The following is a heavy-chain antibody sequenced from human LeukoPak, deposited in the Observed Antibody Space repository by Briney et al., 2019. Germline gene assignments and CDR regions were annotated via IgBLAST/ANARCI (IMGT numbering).Heavy chain of an antibody. Sequence: PGGSLRLSCAASGFTVSSNYMSWVRQAPGKGLEWVSVIYSGGSTYYADSVKGRFTISRDNSKNTLYLQMNSLRAEDTAVYYCARTQLHYYYYYGMDVWGQGTTVTVSS. J-gene: IGHJ6*02. CDR1: GFTVSSNY. CDR2: IYSGGST. V-gene: IGHV3-66*01. CDR3: ARTQLHYYYYYGMDV. D-gene: IGHD5-18*01.